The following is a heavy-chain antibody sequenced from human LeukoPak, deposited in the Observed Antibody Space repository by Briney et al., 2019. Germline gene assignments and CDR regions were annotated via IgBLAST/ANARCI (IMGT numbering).Heavy chain of an antibody. J-gene: IGHJ4*02. Sequence: ASVKVSCKASGGTFSSYAISWVRQAPGQGLEWMGGIIPIFGTANYAQKFHGRVTITTDESTSTAYMELSSLRSEDTAVYYCARGYCISTSCRLNYFDYWGQGTLVTVSS. CDR2: IIPIFGTA. CDR1: GGTFSSYA. D-gene: IGHD2-2*01. V-gene: IGHV1-69*05. CDR3: ARGYCISTSCRLNYFDY.